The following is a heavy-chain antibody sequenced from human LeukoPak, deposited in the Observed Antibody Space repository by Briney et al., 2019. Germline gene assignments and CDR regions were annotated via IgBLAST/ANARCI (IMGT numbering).Heavy chain of an antibody. CDR3: AKDLKRVRGELQFDY. J-gene: IGHJ4*02. V-gene: IGHV3-30*02. Sequence: GGSLRLSCAASGFTFSSYGMHWVRQAPGKGLEWVTVIWYDGTKKYYAESVKGRFTISRDNSKNTLYLQMNSLRAEDTAVYYCAKDLKRVRGELQFDYWGQGTLVTVSS. CDR1: GFTFSSYG. CDR2: IWYDGTKK. D-gene: IGHD3-10*01.